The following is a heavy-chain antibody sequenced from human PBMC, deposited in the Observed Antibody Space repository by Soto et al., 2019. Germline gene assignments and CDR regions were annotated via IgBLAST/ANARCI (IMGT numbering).Heavy chain of an antibody. CDR2: ARRDGSAT. J-gene: IGHJ5*02. CDR3: ARWRWLQSELDL. D-gene: IGHD1-7*01. CDR1: GFSFSTYH. Sequence: EVQVVESGGGVVQPGGSLRLSCAASGFSFSTYHMSWVRQAPGKGLEWVASARRDGSATDYVDSVKGRFTTSRDNAKDSLFLQMNSLRVEDTAVYYCARWRWLQSELDLWVQGTLVTVSS. V-gene: IGHV3-7*01.